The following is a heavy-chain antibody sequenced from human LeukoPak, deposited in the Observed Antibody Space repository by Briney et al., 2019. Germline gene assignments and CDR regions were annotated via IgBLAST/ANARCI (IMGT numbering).Heavy chain of an antibody. CDR2: IYYSGST. CDR3: ARVADYYGSGRAPHFDY. V-gene: IGHV4-59*01. Sequence: PSETLSLTCAVYGGSFSGYYWSWIRQPPGKVLEWIGYIYYSGSTNYNPSLKSRVTISVDTSKNQFSLKLSSVTAADTAVYYCARVADYYGSGRAPHFDYWGQGTLVTVSS. CDR1: GGSFSGYY. D-gene: IGHD3-10*01. J-gene: IGHJ4*02.